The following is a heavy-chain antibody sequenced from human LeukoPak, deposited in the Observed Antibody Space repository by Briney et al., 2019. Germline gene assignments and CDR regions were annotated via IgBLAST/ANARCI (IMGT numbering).Heavy chain of an antibody. CDR1: GFTFSSYA. J-gene: IGHJ6*04. D-gene: IGHD3-10*01. V-gene: IGHV3-30*04. CDR2: ISHDGSNK. Sequence: GGSLRLSCAASGFTFSSYAMHWVRQAPGKGLEWVAVISHDGSNKYYADSVKGRFTISRDNSKNTLYLQMNSLRAEDTAVYYCARAELWFGELGGYYYYGMDVWGKGTTVTVSS. CDR3: ARAELWFGELGGYYYYGMDV.